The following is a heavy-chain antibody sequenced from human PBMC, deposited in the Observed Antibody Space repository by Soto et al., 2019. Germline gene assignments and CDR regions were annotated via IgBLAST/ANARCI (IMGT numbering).Heavy chain of an antibody. CDR2: IYYSGST. V-gene: IGHV4-30-4*01. CDR3: ARDPGLLGKHYYYGMDV. CDR1: GGSISSGDYY. Sequence: TLSLTCTVSGGSISSGDYYWSWIRQPPGKGLEWIGYIYYSGSTYYNPSLKSRVTISVDTSKNQFSLKLSSVTAADTAVYYCARDPGLLGKHYYYGMDVWGQGTTVTVSS. D-gene: IGHD7-27*01. J-gene: IGHJ6*02.